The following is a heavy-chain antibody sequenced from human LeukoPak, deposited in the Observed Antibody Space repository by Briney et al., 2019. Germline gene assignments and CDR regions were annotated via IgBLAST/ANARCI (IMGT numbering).Heavy chain of an antibody. CDR1: GFTFTKFW. D-gene: IGHD3-10*01. V-gene: IGHV3-7*01. J-gene: IGHJ5*02. CDR2: IKQDGSEK. Sequence: GGSLRLSCEASGFTFTKFWMSWVRQAPGKGLEWVANIKQDGSEKYYVDSVKGRFTISRDNAKNSLYLQMNSLRAEDTAVYYCARFPMVRNYNWFDPWGQGTLVTVSS. CDR3: ARFPMVRNYNWFDP.